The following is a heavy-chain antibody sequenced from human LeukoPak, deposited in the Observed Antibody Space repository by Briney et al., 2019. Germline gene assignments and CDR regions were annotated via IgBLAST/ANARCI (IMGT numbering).Heavy chain of an antibody. D-gene: IGHD3-22*01. CDR1: GFTFSSYA. Sequence: GGSLRLSCAASGFTFSSYAMSWVRQAPGKGLEWVSAISGSGGSTYYADSVKGRFTISRDNSKNTLYPQMNSLRAEDTAVYYCAKDLGYYDSSGPSPFQHWGQGTLVTVSS. CDR2: ISGSGGST. V-gene: IGHV3-23*01. CDR3: AKDLGYYDSSGPSPFQH. J-gene: IGHJ1*01.